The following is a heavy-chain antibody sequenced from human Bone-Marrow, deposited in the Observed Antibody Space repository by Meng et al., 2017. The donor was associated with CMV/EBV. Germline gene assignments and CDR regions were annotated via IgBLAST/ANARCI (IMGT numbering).Heavy chain of an antibody. V-gene: IGHV1-69*13. J-gene: IGHJ4*02. Sequence: SVKVSCKASGVTFSSCTLSWVRQAPGQGLEWMGGITPIFGVAQYSQNFQGRVTITADEYTNTAYMDLSSLRSDDTAVYSCATGGTTSRFRVDYWGQGTLVTVSS. D-gene: IGHD1-1*01. CDR2: ITPIFGVA. CDR1: GVTFSSCT. CDR3: ATGGTTSRFRVDY.